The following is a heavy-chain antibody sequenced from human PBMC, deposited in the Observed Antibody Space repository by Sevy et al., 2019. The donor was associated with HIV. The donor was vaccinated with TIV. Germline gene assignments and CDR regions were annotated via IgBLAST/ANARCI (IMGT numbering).Heavy chain of an antibody. CDR2: FDPEDDET. CDR3: ATTKDYYDSSGSPFDY. J-gene: IGHJ4*02. V-gene: IGHV1-24*01. Sequence: ASVKVSCMVSGYTLSELSMHWVRQAPGKGLEWMGSFDPEDDETIYAQKFQGRVTMTEVTSTHTAYMELNNLRSEDTAVYYCATTKDYYDSSGSPFDYWGQGTLVTVSS. D-gene: IGHD3-22*01. CDR1: GYTLSELS.